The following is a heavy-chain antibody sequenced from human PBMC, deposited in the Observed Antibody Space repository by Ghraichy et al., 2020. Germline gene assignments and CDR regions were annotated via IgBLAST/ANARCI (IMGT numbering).Heavy chain of an antibody. CDR3: ARLKADSSGCLESRNWFSP. CDR2: IYYSGRT. J-gene: IGHJ5*02. CDR1: GGSISSSSYY. V-gene: IGHV4-39*01. D-gene: IGHD6-19*01. Sequence: SETLSLTCTVSGGSISSSSYYWGWIRQPPGKGLEWIGSIYYSGRTYYNPSLKTRVTISVDTSKNQFSLKLRSVTAADTAAYYCARLKADSSGCLESRNWFSPCGPGALVTVP.